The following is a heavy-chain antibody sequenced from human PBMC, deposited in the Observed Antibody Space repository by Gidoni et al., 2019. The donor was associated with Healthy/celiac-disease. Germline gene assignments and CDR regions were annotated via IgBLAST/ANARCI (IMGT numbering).Heavy chain of an antibody. CDR3: ARGAYSSGLGADAFDI. CDR2: IYYRGST. V-gene: IGHV4-39*07. Sequence: QLQLQESGPGLVKPSETLSLTCTVSGGSISSSPSYWGCIRQPPGKGLEWIGNIYYRGSTYYNPALKSRVTISVDTSKNQFSLKLSSVTAADTAVYYCARGAYSSGLGADAFDIWGQGTMVTVYS. CDR1: GGSISSSPSY. D-gene: IGHD6-19*01. J-gene: IGHJ3*02.